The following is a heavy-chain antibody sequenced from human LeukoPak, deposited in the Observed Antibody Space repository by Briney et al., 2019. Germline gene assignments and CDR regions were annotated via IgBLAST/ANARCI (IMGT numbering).Heavy chain of an antibody. CDR2: ISSSGSTI. V-gene: IGHV3-48*04. CDR3: ARARGPRYYYYYYMDV. CDR1: GFTFSSYS. Sequence: PGGSLRLSCAASGFTFSSYSMNWVRQAPGKGLEWVSYISSSGSTIYYADSVKGRFTISRDNAKNSLYLQMNSLRAEDTAVYYCARARGPRYYYYYYMDVWGKGTTVTVSS. J-gene: IGHJ6*03.